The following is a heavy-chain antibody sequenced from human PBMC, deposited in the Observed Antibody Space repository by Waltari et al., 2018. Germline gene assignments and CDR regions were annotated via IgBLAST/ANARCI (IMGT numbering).Heavy chain of an antibody. V-gene: IGHV4-39*07. J-gene: IGHJ4*02. CDR2: IHYSGNT. D-gene: IGHD2-21*02. CDR1: GGSLSSTTYY. CDR3: ARRVVTTGGVDY. Sequence: QLQLQESGPRLVRPSETLSLPCTVSGGSLSSTTYYWAWIRQTPGKGLEWIGYIHYSGNTYYNPSLRSRVTISVDTSKNQFSLNLRSVTAADTAVYYCARRVVTTGGVDYWGQGTLVTVSS.